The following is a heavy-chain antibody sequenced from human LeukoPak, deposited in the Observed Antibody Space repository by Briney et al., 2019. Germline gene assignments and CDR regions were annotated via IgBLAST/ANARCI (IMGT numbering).Heavy chain of an antibody. CDR2: ISSSSYI. CDR1: GFTFSSYS. V-gene: IGHV3-21*01. D-gene: IGHD3-22*01. CDR3: AREDSSGPQIPNWFDP. Sequence: GGSLRLSCAASGFTFSSYSMNWVRQAPGKGLEWVSSISSSSYIYYADSVKGRFTISRDNAKNSLYLQMNSLRAEDTAVYYCAREDSSGPQIPNWFDPWGQGTLVTVSS. J-gene: IGHJ5*02.